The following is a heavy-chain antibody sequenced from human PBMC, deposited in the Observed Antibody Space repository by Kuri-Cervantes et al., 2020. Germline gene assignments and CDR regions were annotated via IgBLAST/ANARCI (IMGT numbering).Heavy chain of an antibody. J-gene: IGHJ3*02. CDR2: IYSGGST. V-gene: IGHV3-66*01. CDR1: GFTVSSNY. CDR3: AKSGPGYCSGGSCPGDAFDI. Sequence: GSLKISCAASGFTVSSNYMSWVRQAPGKGLEWVSVIYSGGSTYYADSVKGRFTISRDNSKNTLYLQMNSLRAEDTAVYYCAKSGPGYCSGGSCPGDAFDIWGQGTMVTVSS. D-gene: IGHD2-15*01.